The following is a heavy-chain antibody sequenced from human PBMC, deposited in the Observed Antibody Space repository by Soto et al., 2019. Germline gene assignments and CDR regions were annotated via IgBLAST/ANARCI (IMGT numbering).Heavy chain of an antibody. CDR1: GDSITSNSYY. CDR3: ARIAVGATWYFDY. CDR2: IYYDGNT. V-gene: IGHV4-39*07. D-gene: IGHD1-26*01. J-gene: IGHJ4*02. Sequence: SETLSLTCTVSGDSITSNSYYLGWIRPPPGKGLECIGNIYYDGNTYYNPSLKSRVTVSVDTSKNQFSLKLSSVTAADTAVYYCARIAVGATWYFDYWGQGTLVTVSS.